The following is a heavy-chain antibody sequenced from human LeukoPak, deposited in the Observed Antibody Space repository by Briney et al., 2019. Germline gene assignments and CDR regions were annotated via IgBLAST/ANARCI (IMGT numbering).Heavy chain of an antibody. CDR1: GASISGHY. D-gene: IGHD6-19*01. CDR2: IYDSGST. CDR3: AKSGRGVTGTRELDY. V-gene: IGHV4-59*11. Sequence: SETLSLTCTVSGASISGHYWSWIRQPPGKGLEWIGYIYDSGSTYYNPSLKSRVTISVDTSKNQFSLNLSSVTAADTAVYYCAKSGRGVTGTRELDYWGQGTLVTVSS. J-gene: IGHJ4*02.